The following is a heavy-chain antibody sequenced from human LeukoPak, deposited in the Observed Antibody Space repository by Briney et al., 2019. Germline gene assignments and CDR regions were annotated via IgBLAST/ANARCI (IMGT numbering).Heavy chain of an antibody. CDR2: INPSGGST. V-gene: IGHV1-46*01. D-gene: IGHD6-6*01. Sequence: ASVKVSCKASGYTFTSYYMHWVRQAPGQGLEWMGIINPSGGSTSYAQKFQGRVTMTRDTSTSTVYMELSSLRSEDTAVYYCARDGAHSSSSGPYYYYYMDVWGKGTTVTVSS. CDR3: ARDGAHSSSSGPYYYYYMDV. CDR1: GYTFTSYY. J-gene: IGHJ6*03.